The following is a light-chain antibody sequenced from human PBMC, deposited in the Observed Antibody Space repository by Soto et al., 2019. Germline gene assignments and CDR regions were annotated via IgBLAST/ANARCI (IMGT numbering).Light chain of an antibody. CDR2: GAS. Sequence: EIVLTESPCTLSLSPGERATLSCRASQSVSSSYLAWYQQKPGQAPRLLIYGASSRATGIPDRFSGSGSGTDFTLTISRLEPEDFAVYYCQQYGSSPRTFAQGTKVDI. CDR3: QQYGSSPRT. CDR1: QSVSSSY. J-gene: IGKJ1*01. V-gene: IGKV3-20*01.